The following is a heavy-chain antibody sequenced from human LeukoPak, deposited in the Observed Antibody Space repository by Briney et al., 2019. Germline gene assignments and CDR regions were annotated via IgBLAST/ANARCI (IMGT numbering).Heavy chain of an antibody. CDR1: GFTFSSYW. V-gene: IGHV3-7*01. D-gene: IGHD1-26*01. CDR2: MKQDGSEK. CDR3: ARGYSGSHNWFDP. Sequence: PGGSLRLSCAASGFTFSSYWMSWVRQAPGKGLEWVANMKQDGSEKYYVDSVKGRFTISRDNAKNSLYLQMNSLRAEDTAVYYCARGYSGSHNWFDPWGQGTLVTVSS. J-gene: IGHJ5*02.